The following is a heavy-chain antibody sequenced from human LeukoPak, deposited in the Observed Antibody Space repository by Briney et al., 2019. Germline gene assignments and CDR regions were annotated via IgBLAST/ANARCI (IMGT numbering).Heavy chain of an antibody. D-gene: IGHD3-10*01. CDR1: GGTFSSYT. Sequence: SVKVSCKASGGTFSSYTIAWMRQAPGQGLEWMGGIIPIFGTANYAQKFQGRVTITTDESTSTAYMELSSLRSEDTAVYYCARDRSGSYYRDWGQGTLVTVSS. CDR3: ARDRSGSYYRD. J-gene: IGHJ4*02. CDR2: IIPIFGTA. V-gene: IGHV1-69*05.